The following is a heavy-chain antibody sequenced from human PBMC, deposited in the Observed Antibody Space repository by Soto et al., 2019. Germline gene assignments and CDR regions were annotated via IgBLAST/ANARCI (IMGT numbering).Heavy chain of an antibody. Sequence: QLQLQESGPGLVKPSETLSLTCTVSGGSISSSSYYWGWIRQPPGKGLEWIGSIYYSGSTYYNPSLKRRVTISVDTSKNQFSLKLSSVTAADTAVYYCARGYCSGGSCYSGSGNWYFDLWGRGTLVTVSS. CDR2: IYYSGST. J-gene: IGHJ2*01. CDR1: GGSISSSSYY. V-gene: IGHV4-39*01. D-gene: IGHD2-15*01. CDR3: ARGYCSGGSCYSGSGNWYFDL.